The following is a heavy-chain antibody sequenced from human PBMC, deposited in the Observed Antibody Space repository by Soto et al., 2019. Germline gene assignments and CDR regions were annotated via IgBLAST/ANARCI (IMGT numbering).Heavy chain of an antibody. V-gene: IGHV1-69*12. J-gene: IGHJ4*02. CDR3: ARDLLSGYAARLDY. CDR1: GGTFSSYA. Sequence: QVQLVQSGAEVKKPGSSVKVSCKASGGTFSSYAISWVRQAPGQGLEWMGGIIPIFGTANYAQKFQGRVTITADESTRTAYMELSSLISEDTAGYYCARDLLSGYAARLDYWGQGTLVTVSS. D-gene: IGHD5-12*01. CDR2: IIPIFGTA.